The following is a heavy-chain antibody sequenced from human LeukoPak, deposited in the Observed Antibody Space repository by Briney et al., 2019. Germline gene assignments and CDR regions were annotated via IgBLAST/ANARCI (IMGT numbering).Heavy chain of an antibody. CDR1: GGSISSYY. CDR2: IYTSGST. J-gene: IGHJ5*02. V-gene: IGHV4-4*07. D-gene: IGHD3-3*01. Sequence: PSETLSLTCTVSGGSISSYYWSWIRQPAGKGLEWIGRIYTSGSTNYNPSLKSRVTMSVDTSKNQFSLKLSSVTAADTAVYYCARDLSPLEWFPNWFDPWGQGTLVTVSS. CDR3: ARDLSPLEWFPNWFDP.